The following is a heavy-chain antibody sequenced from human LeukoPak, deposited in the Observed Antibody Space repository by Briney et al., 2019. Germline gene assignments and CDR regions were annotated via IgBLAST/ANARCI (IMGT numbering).Heavy chain of an antibody. J-gene: IGHJ5*02. D-gene: IGHD2-15*01. V-gene: IGHV3-48*01. CDR2: ISSSSSTI. CDR1: GFTFSSYS. CDR3: AREGSGYCSGGSCQNWFDP. Sequence: GGSLRLSCAASGFTFSSYSMNWVRQAPGKGLEWVSYISSSSSTIYYADSVKGRFTISRDNAKNSLYLQMNSLRAEDTAVYYCAREGSGYCSGGSCQNWFDPWGQGTLVTVSS.